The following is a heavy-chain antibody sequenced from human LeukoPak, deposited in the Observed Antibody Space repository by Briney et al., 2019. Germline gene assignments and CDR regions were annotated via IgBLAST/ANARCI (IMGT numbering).Heavy chain of an antibody. CDR3: ARDTATGLDV. V-gene: IGHV3-9*01. CDR2: ISWNSGSI. CDR1: GFTFDDYA. D-gene: IGHD3-10*01. Sequence: PGGSLRLSCAASGFTFDDYAMHWVRQAPGKGLEWVSGISWNSGSIGYADSVKGRFTISRDNAKKALYLQMNSLRVEDTAVYFCARDTATGLDVWGQGTTVTVSS. J-gene: IGHJ6*02.